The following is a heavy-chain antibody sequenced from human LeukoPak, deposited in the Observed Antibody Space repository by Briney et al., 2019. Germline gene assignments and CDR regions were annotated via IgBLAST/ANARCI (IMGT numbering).Heavy chain of an antibody. J-gene: IGHJ4*02. Sequence: ASVKVSCKASGGTFSSYAISWVRQAPGQGLEWMGWISAYNGNTNYAQKLQGRVTMTTDTSTSTAYMELRSLRSDDTAVYYCARTGLPYYDFWSGYSPSDYWGQGTLVTVSS. CDR3: ARTGLPYYDFWSGYSPSDY. CDR2: ISAYNGNT. D-gene: IGHD3-3*01. V-gene: IGHV1-18*01. CDR1: GGTFSSYA.